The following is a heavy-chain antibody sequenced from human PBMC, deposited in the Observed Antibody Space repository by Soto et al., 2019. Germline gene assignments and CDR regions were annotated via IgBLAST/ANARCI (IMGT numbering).Heavy chain of an antibody. CDR3: ARDYYYDSSGYYHSLYYYGMDV. CDR1: GGTFSSYT. Sequence: SVKVSCKASGGTFSSYTISWVRQAPGQGLEWMGRIIPILGIANYAQKFQGRVTITADKSTSTAYMELSSLRSEDTAVYYCARDYYYDSSGYYHSLYYYGMDVWGQGTTVTVSS. V-gene: IGHV1-69*04. CDR2: IIPILGIA. D-gene: IGHD3-22*01. J-gene: IGHJ6*02.